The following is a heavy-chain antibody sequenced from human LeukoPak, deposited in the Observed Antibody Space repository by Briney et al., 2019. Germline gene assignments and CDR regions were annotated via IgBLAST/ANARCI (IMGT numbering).Heavy chain of an antibody. J-gene: IGHJ6*02. Sequence: ASVKVSCKASGYTFTSYDINWVRQATGQGLEWMGWMNPNSGNTGYAQKFQGRVTMTRNTSISTAYMELSSLRSEDTAVYYCARDLLYDFWSGLDYYYGMDVWGQGTTVTVSS. D-gene: IGHD3-3*01. CDR1: GYTFTSYD. CDR2: MNPNSGNT. CDR3: ARDLLYDFWSGLDYYYGMDV. V-gene: IGHV1-8*01.